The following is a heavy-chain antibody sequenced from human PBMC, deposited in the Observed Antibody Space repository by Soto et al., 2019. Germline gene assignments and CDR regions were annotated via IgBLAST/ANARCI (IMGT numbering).Heavy chain of an antibody. J-gene: IGHJ4*02. V-gene: IGHV3-48*01. Sequence: EVHLVESEGGLVQPGGSLRLSCTASAFTFSIYGMNWVRQAPGRGLEWISYIDSRGSTTSYADSVKGRFTISRDNAKNLLFLQMDSLTVEDSAVYYCAQGWSGDLFPGYWGQGTLVTVSS. CDR1: AFTFSIYG. D-gene: IGHD3-10*01. CDR2: IDSRGSTT. CDR3: AQGWSGDLFPGY.